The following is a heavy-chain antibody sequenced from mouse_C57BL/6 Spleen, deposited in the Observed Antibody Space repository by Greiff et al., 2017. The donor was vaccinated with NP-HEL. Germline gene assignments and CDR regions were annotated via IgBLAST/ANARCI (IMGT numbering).Heavy chain of an antibody. CDR3: ARDSTSLDY. D-gene: IGHD6-1*01. CDR2: INYDGSST. J-gene: IGHJ2*01. CDR1: GFTFSDYY. Sequence: EVKVVESEGGLVQPGSSMKLSCTASGFTFSDYYMAWVRQVPEKGLEWVANINYDGSSTYYLDSLKSRFIISRDNAKNILYLQMSSLKSEDTATYYCARDSTSLDYWGKGTTLTVSS. V-gene: IGHV5-16*01.